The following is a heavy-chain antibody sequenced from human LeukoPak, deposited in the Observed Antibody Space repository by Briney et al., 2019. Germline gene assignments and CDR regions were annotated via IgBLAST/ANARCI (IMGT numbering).Heavy chain of an antibody. D-gene: IGHD6-19*01. J-gene: IGHJ3*02. CDR3: ARSETVAGPGAFDI. Sequence: ASVTVSYKASGYTFTSYAISWVRQAPGQGIEWMGWISAYNGSTNYAQKLQGRVTMTTDTSTSTAYMELRSLRSDDTAVYYCARSETVAGPGAFDIWGQGTMVTVYS. CDR1: GYTFTSYA. V-gene: IGHV1-18*01. CDR2: ISAYNGST.